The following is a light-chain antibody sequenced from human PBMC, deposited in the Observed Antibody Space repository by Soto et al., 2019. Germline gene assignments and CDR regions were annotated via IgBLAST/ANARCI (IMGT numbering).Light chain of an antibody. CDR3: SSYTSSSTRV. V-gene: IGLV2-14*01. CDR2: EVS. CDR1: SSDVGGYNY. Sequence: QSALTQPASVSGSPGQSITISCTGTSSDVGGYNYVSWYQQHPGKAPKLMIYEVSNRPSGVSNRFSGSKSGNTASLTISGLQAEDEGDYYCSSYTSSSTRVFGGGTKLPVL. J-gene: IGLJ3*02.